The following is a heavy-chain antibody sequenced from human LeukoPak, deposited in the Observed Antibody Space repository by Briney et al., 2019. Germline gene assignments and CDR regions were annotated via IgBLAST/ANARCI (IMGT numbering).Heavy chain of an antibody. Sequence: SVKVSCKASGGTFSSYAISWVRQAPGQGLEWMGGIIPIFGTANYAQKFQGRVTITTDESTSTAYMELSSLRPEDTAVYYCASFNYDFWSGYYMSFDYWGQGTLVTVSS. J-gene: IGHJ4*02. CDR2: IIPIFGTA. V-gene: IGHV1-69*05. CDR3: ASFNYDFWSGYYMSFDY. D-gene: IGHD3-3*01. CDR1: GGTFSSYA.